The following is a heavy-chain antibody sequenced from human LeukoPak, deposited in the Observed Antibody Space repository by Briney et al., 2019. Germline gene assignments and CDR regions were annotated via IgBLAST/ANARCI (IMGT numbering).Heavy chain of an antibody. V-gene: IGHV3-30*02. J-gene: IGHJ6*03. D-gene: IGHD3-3*01. CDR1: GFTFTSHG. CDR2: IRSDGSSK. Sequence: GGSLRLSCAASGFTFTSHGMHWVREAPGKGLEWVAFIRSDGSSKYYVDSVKDRFTISRDNTKRTLFLQMNSLRAEDTAVYYCATPKDVWNGYDYYMDVWGKRTTVTVSS. CDR3: ATPKDVWNGYDYYMDV.